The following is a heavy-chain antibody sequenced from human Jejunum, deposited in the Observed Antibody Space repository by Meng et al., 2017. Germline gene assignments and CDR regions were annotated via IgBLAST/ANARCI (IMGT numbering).Heavy chain of an antibody. CDR2: IRNKGNSYTT. V-gene: IGHV3-72*01. Sequence: STVSGFTLSDHHMDWVRQAPGKGLEWVGRIRNKGNSYTTEYAASVKGRFTISRDDSERSVYLQMDSLKGEDTAVYYCGRVGGWMGGPNGFDFWGQGTTVTVSS. D-gene: IGHD1-26*01. CDR1: GFTLSDHH. CDR3: GRVGGWMGGPNGFDF. J-gene: IGHJ3*01.